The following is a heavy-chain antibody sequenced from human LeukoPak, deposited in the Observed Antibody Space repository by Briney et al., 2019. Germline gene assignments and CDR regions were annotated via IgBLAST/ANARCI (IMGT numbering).Heavy chain of an antibody. D-gene: IGHD4-11*01. J-gene: IGHJ4*02. CDR2: IYPGDYDT. CDR1: GYTFTKFW. V-gene: IGHV5-51*01. CDR3: ARHYSNYELDC. Sequence: GESLKISCKGSGYTFTKFWIGWVRQMPGKGLEWMGIIYPGDYDTRYSPSFQGQVTISADKSISTAYLQWSSLKASDTAMYYCARHYSNYELDCWGQGTLVTVSS.